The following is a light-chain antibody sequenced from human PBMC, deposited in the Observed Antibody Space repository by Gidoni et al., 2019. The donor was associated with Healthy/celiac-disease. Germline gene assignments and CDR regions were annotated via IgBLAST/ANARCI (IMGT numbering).Light chain of an antibody. CDR1: QSVSSY. V-gene: IGKV3-11*01. CDR2: DAS. CDR3: QQRSNLVT. Sequence: STGERATLSCRASQSVSSYLAWYQQKPGQAPRLLIYDASNRATGIPARFSGSGSGTDFTLTISSLEPEDFAVYYCQQRSNLVTFGQGTKLEIK. J-gene: IGKJ2*01.